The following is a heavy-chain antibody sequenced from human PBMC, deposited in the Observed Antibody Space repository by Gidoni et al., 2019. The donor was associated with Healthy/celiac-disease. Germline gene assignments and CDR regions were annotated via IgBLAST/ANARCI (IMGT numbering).Heavy chain of an antibody. D-gene: IGHD5-18*01. CDR2: IIPIFGTA. J-gene: IGHJ6*02. V-gene: IGHV1-69*01. CDR1: AGTFSSYA. Sequence: QVQLVQSGAEVKKPGSSVKVSCKASAGTFSSYAISWVRQAPGQGLEWMGGIIPIFGTANYAQKFQGRVTITADESTSTAYMELSSLRSEDTAVYYCASSIQLWPTSYYYYGMDVWGQGTTVTVSS. CDR3: ASSIQLWPTSYYYYGMDV.